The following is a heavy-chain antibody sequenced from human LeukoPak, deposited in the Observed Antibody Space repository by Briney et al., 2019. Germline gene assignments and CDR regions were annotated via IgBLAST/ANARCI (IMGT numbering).Heavy chain of an antibody. Sequence: GGSLRLSCAASGFTFSDNYMSWMRQAPGKGLEWASYISSRGTTIHYADSVKGRFTISRDNAKNSLYLQINSLRADDTAVYYCARGQAGEFDYWGQGTLVTVSS. CDR1: GFTFSDNY. J-gene: IGHJ4*02. CDR2: ISSRGTTI. D-gene: IGHD3-16*01. V-gene: IGHV3-11*01. CDR3: ARGQAGEFDY.